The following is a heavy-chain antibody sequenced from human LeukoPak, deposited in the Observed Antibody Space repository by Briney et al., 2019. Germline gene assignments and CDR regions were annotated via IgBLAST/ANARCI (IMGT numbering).Heavy chain of an antibody. CDR3: AREFSSKLEWLAYVTGDDAFDV. Sequence: ASVTVSFKSFVYSFTDYHLHWVRQAPRQGLEWMGWVNPKTGGTNYARKFQGRVTMTRDTSINTVNMELSRLTSDDTAVYYCAREFSSKLEWLAYVTGDDAFDVWGQGTMITVS. J-gene: IGHJ3*01. CDR1: VYSFTDYH. CDR2: VNPKTGGT. V-gene: IGHV1-2*02. D-gene: IGHD3-3*01.